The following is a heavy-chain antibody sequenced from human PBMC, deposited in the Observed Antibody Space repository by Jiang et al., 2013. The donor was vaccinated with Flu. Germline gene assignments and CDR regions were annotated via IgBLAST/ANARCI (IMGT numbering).Heavy chain of an antibody. V-gene: IGHV3-23*01. CDR1: GFILSTYD. D-gene: IGHD3-16*01. J-gene: IGHJ4*02. Sequence: GLVQPGGSLRLPCAASGFILSTYDMTWVRQAPGKGLEWVSTITVSGITYYSDSVKGRFTISRDNSKNTLYLQMNSLRADDTAVYYCPVHGGTFDYWGQGTLVTVSS. CDR2: ITVSGIT. CDR3: PVHGGTFDY.